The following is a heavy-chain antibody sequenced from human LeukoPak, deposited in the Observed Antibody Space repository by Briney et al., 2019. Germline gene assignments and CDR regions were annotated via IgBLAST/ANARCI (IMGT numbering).Heavy chain of an antibody. CDR2: ISAYNGNT. D-gene: IGHD3-10*01. J-gene: IGHJ4*02. CDR3: ARIRDYYGSGSYSYYFDY. Sequence: ASVKVSCKASGHTFTSYGISWVRQAPGQGLEWMGWISAYNGNTNYAQKLQGRVTMTTDTSTSTAYMELRSLRSDDTAVYYCARIRDYYGSGSYSYYFDYWGQGTLVTVSS. V-gene: IGHV1-18*01. CDR1: GHTFTSYG.